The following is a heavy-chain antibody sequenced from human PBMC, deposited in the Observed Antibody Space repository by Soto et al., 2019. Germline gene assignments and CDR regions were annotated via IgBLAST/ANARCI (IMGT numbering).Heavy chain of an antibody. CDR1: GGSISSGGYY. Sequence: QVQLQESGPGLVKPSQTLSLTCTVSGGSISSGGYYWSWIRQHPGKGLEWIGYIYYSGSTYYNPSLKSRVTLSVDTSKNQFPRNLSSVTAADTAVYYCARDRDPYGMDVWGQGTTVTVSS. J-gene: IGHJ6*02. V-gene: IGHV4-31*03. CDR3: ARDRDPYGMDV. CDR2: IYYSGST.